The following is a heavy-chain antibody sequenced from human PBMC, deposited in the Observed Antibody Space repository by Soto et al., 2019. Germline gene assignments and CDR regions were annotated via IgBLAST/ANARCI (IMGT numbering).Heavy chain of an antibody. CDR1: GFTFDDYA. J-gene: IGHJ6*02. CDR3: AKPIADRPVYYYGMDV. Sequence: PGGSLRLSCAASGFTFDDYAMHWVRQAPGKGLEWVSGISWNSGSIGYADSVKGRFTISRDNAKNSLYLQMNSLRAEDTALYYCAKPIADRPVYYYGMDVWGQGTTVTVSS. CDR2: ISWNSGSI. V-gene: IGHV3-9*01. D-gene: IGHD6-6*01.